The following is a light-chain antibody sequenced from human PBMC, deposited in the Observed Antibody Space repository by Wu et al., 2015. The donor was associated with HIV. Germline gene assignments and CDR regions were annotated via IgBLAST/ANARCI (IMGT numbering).Light chain of an antibody. V-gene: IGKV3-20*01. Sequence: EIVLTQSPGTLSLSPGARATLSCRASQSVTSDYLAWYQQKSGQVPRLLIYGASSRASGIPDRFSGSGSGTDFTLTISRLEPEDFAVYYCHQYGGTPPETFGQGTKVEIK. CDR3: HQYGGTPPET. J-gene: IGKJ1*01. CDR2: GAS. CDR1: QSVTSDY.